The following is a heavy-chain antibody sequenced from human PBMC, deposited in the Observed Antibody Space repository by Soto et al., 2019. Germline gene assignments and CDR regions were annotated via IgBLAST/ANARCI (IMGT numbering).Heavy chain of an antibody. CDR2: INHSGST. CDR3: ARRPRITMIVAEHYFDY. CDR1: GGSFSGYY. Sequence: KPSETLSLTCAVYGGSFSGYYWSWIRQPPGKGLEWIGEINHSGSTNYNPSLKSRVTISVDTSKNQFSLKLSSVTAADTAVYYCARRPRITMIVAEHYFDYWGQGTLVTVSS. V-gene: IGHV4-34*01. J-gene: IGHJ4*02. D-gene: IGHD3-22*01.